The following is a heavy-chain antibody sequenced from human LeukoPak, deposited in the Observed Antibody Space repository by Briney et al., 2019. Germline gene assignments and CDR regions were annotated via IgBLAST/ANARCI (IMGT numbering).Heavy chain of an antibody. D-gene: IGHD2/OR15-2a*01. V-gene: IGHV3-21*01. J-gene: IGHJ5*02. CDR3: ARGKTSQNIVTRKTYNWFDP. CDR1: GFTFNSYN. Sequence: PGGSLRLSCAASGFTFNSYNMNWVRQAPGKGLEWVSSITSGSSYIYYADSVKGRFTISRDNAKNSLYLQMNSLRAEDTAVYYCARGKTSQNIVTRKTYNWFDPWGQGTLVTVSS. CDR2: ITSGSSYI.